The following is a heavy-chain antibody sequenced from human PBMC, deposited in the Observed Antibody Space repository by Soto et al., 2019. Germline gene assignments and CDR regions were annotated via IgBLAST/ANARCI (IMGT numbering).Heavy chain of an antibody. D-gene: IGHD6-19*01. Sequence: QVQLVQSGAEVKKPGASVKVSCKASGYTFTGYYMHWVRQAPGQGLEWMGWINPNSGGTSYAQKFQGRVTMTRDTSISTAYMELSRLRSDDTAVYYCARDLAGNDYFDYWGQGTLVTVSS. V-gene: IGHV1-2*02. CDR2: INPNSGGT. CDR3: ARDLAGNDYFDY. CDR1: GYTFTGYY. J-gene: IGHJ4*02.